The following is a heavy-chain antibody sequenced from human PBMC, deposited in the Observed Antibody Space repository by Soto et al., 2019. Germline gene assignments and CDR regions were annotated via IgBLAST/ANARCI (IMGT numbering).Heavy chain of an antibody. CDR2: IYPGDSDT. CDR1: GYSFTSYW. CDR3: ARRDQLGYYYYGMDV. V-gene: IGHV5-51*01. D-gene: IGHD5-18*01. J-gene: IGHJ6*02. Sequence: GESLKISCKGSGYSFTSYWIGWVRQMPGKGLEWMGIIYPGDSDTRYSPSFQGQVTISADKSISTAYLQWSSLKASDTAIYYCARRDQLGYYYYGMDVWGQGTTVTVS.